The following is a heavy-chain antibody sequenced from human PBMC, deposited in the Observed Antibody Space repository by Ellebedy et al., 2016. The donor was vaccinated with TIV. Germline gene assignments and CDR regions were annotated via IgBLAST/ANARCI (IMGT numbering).Heavy chain of an antibody. D-gene: IGHD2-2*02. CDR1: GYTFTSYG. V-gene: IGHV1-18*04. CDR2: ISGYNGNT. CDR3: ARDRYIKRIAWFDP. J-gene: IGHJ5*02. Sequence: AASVKVSCKASGYTFTSYGISWVRQPPGQGLEWMGWISGYNGNTNYAQKLQGRVTITTDTSTSTAYMELRSLRSDDTAVYYCARDRYIKRIAWFDPWGQGTLVTVSS.